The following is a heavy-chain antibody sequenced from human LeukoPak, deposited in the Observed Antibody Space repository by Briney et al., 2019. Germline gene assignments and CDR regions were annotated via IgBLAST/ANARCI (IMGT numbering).Heavy chain of an antibody. Sequence: ASVKVSCKASGFIFTNYGFNWVRQAPGQGLEWMGWISAYNGNRNYAQKFQGRVTMTRNTSISTAYMELSSLRSEDTAVYYCAREDPLSGEDYWGQGTLVTVSS. D-gene: IGHD1-26*01. CDR2: ISAYNGNR. J-gene: IGHJ4*02. CDR3: AREDPLSGEDY. CDR1: GFIFTNYG. V-gene: IGHV1-18*01.